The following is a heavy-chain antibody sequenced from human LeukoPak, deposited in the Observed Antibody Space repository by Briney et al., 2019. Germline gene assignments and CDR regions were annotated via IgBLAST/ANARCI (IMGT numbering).Heavy chain of an antibody. D-gene: IGHD3-9*01. CDR3: AILVTPMGAFDI. V-gene: IGHV4-30-4*01. J-gene: IGHJ3*02. CDR2: IYYSRST. Sequence: SQTLSLTCTGSGGSSSNDDYYWRWIRQPPGKGLEWIGYIYYSRSTYYNPSLKSRVTISVDTSKNQFCLKLSSVTAADTAVYYCAILVTPMGAFDIWGQGTMVTVSS. CDR1: GGSSSNDDYY.